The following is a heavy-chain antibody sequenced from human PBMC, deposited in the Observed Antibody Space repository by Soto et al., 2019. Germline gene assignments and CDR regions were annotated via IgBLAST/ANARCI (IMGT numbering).Heavy chain of an antibody. V-gene: IGHV4-61*08. CDR3: ARHDYYHRTFDI. J-gene: IGHJ3*02. CDR1: VGSGGTGAYY. Sequence: SETLSLTCRVSVGSGGTGAYYWSWILQPPGKGLEWIGYTLYSGSPNYNPSLQSLQSRVTISVDTSRNQFSLRLTSVTAADTALYYCARHDYYHRTFDIWGQGTLVTVSS. CDR2: TLYSGSP. D-gene: IGHD3-9*01.